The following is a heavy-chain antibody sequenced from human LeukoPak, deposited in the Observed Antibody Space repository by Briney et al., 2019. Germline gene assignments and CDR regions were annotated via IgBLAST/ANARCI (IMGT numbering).Heavy chain of an antibody. CDR1: GYTFTGYY. V-gene: IGHV1-2*06. Sequence: ASVKVSCKASGYTFTGYYMHRVRQAPGQGLEWMGRINPNSGGTNYAQKFQGRVTMTRDTSISTAYMELSRLRSDDTAVYYCARVGQYSSGWYSEDFDYWGQGTLVTVSS. CDR2: INPNSGGT. J-gene: IGHJ4*02. CDR3: ARVGQYSSGWYSEDFDY. D-gene: IGHD6-19*01.